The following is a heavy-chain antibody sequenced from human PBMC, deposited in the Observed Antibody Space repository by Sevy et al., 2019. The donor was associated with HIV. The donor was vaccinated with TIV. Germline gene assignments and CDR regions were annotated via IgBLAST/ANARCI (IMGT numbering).Heavy chain of an antibody. Sequence: SESLSLTCAVYGGSFSGYYWSCIRQPPGKGLEWIGEINHSGSTNYNPSLKSRVTISVDTSKNQFSLKLSSVTAADTAVYYCARGKRAVSPPYYMDVWGKGTAVTVSS. J-gene: IGHJ6*03. V-gene: IGHV4-34*01. CDR2: INHSGST. CDR1: GGSFSGYY. CDR3: ARGKRAVSPPYYMDV.